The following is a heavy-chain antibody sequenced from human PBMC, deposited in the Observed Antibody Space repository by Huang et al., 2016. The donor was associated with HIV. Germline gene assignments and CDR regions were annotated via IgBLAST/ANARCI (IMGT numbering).Heavy chain of an antibody. CDR3: ARHREGPVAYYSGWGSHLNYMDV. Sequence: QLLLQESGPGLVKPSEALALTCAVSGGSIRSSAYHWGWIRQPPGKGLEWIGSIYYKGSTNYRPSLKSRVTIAVDTSKNLFFLNLTSMTAADTAVYYCARHREGPVAYYSGWGSHLNYMDVWGRGRTVVVSS. J-gene: IGHJ6*03. D-gene: IGHD3-10*01. CDR1: GGSIRSSAYH. V-gene: IGHV4-39*01. CDR2: IYYKGST.